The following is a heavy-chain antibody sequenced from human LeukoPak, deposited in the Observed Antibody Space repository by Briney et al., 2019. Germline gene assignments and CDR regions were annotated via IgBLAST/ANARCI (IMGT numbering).Heavy chain of an antibody. V-gene: IGHV4-59*12. D-gene: IGHD4-17*01. J-gene: IGHJ2*01. CDR3: ARDRNGDYAHWYFDL. Sequence: SETLSLTCTVSGASISSYYWSWIRQPLGKGLEWIGYINYSGRTNHNPSLKSRVTMSVDTSKNQFSLKLSSVTAADTAVYYCARDRNGDYAHWYFDLWGRGTLVTVSS. CDR2: INYSGRT. CDR1: GASISSYY.